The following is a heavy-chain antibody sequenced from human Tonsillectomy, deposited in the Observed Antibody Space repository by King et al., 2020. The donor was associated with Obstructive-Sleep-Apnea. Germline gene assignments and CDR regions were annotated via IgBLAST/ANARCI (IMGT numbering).Heavy chain of an antibody. J-gene: IGHJ4*02. CDR1: GYTFTSYG. CDR2: INAYNGNT. CDR3: AIFSSAWYFEY. V-gene: IGHV1-18*04. D-gene: IGHD6-25*01. Sequence: VQLVESGAEVKKPGASVKVSCKASGYTFTSYGITWVRQAPGQGLEWMGWINAYNGNTDYAQKVQGRVTMTTDTSTSTAYIELRSLKSDDTAMYFCAIFSSAWYFEYWGQGTLVTVSS.